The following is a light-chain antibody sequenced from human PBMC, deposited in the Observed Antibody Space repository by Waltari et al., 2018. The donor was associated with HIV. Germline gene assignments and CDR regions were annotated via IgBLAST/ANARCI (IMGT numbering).Light chain of an antibody. V-gene: IGLV2-23*02. CDR2: AVT. Sequence: QSALTQPASVSGSPGQSITISCTGTSSDVASYNLVSWYQHHPGKAPKVMIYAVTKRPSGVAGRLSGSKSGNTAALTISGHQAEDEADYYCCSYAGTSTYVFGTGTKVTVL. CDR1: SSDVASYNL. CDR3: CSYAGTSTYV. J-gene: IGLJ1*01.